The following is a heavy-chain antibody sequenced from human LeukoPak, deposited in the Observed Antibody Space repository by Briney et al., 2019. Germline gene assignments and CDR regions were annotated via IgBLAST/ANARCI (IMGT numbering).Heavy chain of an antibody. Sequence: PGGSLRLSCAASGFTFSSYSMNGVRQAPGKGLEWVSSISSSSSYIYYADSVKGRFTISRDNAKNSLYLQMNSLRAEDTAVYYCARDRPSSITTYWYWGQGTLVTVSS. V-gene: IGHV3-21*01. D-gene: IGHD2/OR15-2a*01. CDR3: ARDRPSSITTYWY. CDR2: ISSSSSYI. J-gene: IGHJ4*02. CDR1: GFTFSSYS.